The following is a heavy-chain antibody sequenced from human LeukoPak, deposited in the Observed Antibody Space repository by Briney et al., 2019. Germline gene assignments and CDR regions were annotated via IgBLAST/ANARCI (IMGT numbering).Heavy chain of an antibody. D-gene: IGHD2-15*01. CDR3: ARIEGFYCSGGSCYSNWFDP. CDR2: IYYSGST. CDR1: GGSISSSSYY. J-gene: IGHJ5*02. Sequence: PSETLSLTCTVSGGSISSSSYYWGWIRQPPGKGLEWIGSIYYSGSTYYNPSLKSRVTISVDTSKNQFSLKLSSVTAADTAVYYCARIEGFYCSGGSCYSNWFDPWGQGTLVTVSS. V-gene: IGHV4-39*01.